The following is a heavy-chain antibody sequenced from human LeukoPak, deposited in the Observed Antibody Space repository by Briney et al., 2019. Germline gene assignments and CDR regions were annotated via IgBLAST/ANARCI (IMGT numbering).Heavy chain of an antibody. V-gene: IGHV3-74*01. D-gene: IGHD3-22*01. Sequence: GGSLRLSCAASGFTFSSYWMHWVRQAPGKGLVWFSRIKSDGSTNYADSVKGRFTISRDNAKNTVSLQMNSLRAEDTGVYYCARAPSEIGGYYPEYFRHWGQGTLVTVSS. J-gene: IGHJ1*01. CDR3: ARAPSEIGGYYPEYFRH. CDR1: GFTFSSYW. CDR2: IKSDGST.